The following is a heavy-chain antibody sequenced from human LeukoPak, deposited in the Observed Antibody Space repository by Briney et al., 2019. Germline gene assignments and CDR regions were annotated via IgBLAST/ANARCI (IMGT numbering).Heavy chain of an antibody. D-gene: IGHD2-2*01. V-gene: IGHV4-59*01. CDR2: IYYSGST. J-gene: IGHJ3*02. CDR3: AREVPAAIRSGHAFDI. Sequence: PSETLSLTCTVSGGSISSYYWSWIRQPPGKGLGWIGYIYYSGSTNYNPSLKSRVTISVDTSKNQFSLKLSSVTAADTAVYYCAREVPAAIRSGHAFDIWDQGTMVTVSS. CDR1: GGSISSYY.